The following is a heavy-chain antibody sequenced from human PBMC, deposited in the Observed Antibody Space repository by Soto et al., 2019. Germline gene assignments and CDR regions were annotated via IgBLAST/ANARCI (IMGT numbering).Heavy chain of an antibody. V-gene: IGHV1-69*13. CDR3: ARDQSFDRSYYYGIDV. D-gene: IGHD3-10*01. Sequence: SVKVSCKASGGTFSSYAISWVRQAPGQGLEWMGGIIPIFGTANYAQKFQGRVTITADESTSTAYMELSSLRSEDMAVYYCARDQSFDRSYYYGIDVWGQGTTVTVSS. CDR1: GGTFSSYA. J-gene: IGHJ6*02. CDR2: IIPIFGTA.